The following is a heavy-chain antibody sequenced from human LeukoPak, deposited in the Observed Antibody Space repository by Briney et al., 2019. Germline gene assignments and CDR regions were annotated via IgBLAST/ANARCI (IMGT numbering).Heavy chain of an antibody. CDR3: ARGPQLRFLEWLPQTNWFDP. CDR2: MNPNSGNT. V-gene: IGHV1-8*01. D-gene: IGHD3-3*01. J-gene: IGHJ5*02. CDR1: GYTFTSYD. Sequence: ASVKVSCTASGYTFTSYDINWVRQATGQGLEWMGWMNPNSGNTGYAQKFQGRVTMTRNTSISTAYMELSSLRSEDTAVYYCARGPQLRFLEWLPQTNWFDPWGQGTLVTVSS.